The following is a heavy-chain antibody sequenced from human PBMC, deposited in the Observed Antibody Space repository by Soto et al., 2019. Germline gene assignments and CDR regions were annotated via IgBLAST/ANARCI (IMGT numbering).Heavy chain of an antibody. CDR1: GFTFSTYA. CDR2: ISSSSATI. J-gene: IGHJ4*02. D-gene: IGHD1-1*01. CDR3: ARGALLNSPKFSFDY. V-gene: IGHV3-48*02. Sequence: RLSCAASGFTFSTYAVNCLRQAPGKGLEWLSYISSSSATIYYADSVKGRFTISRDNGKNSLFLQMDSLRDEDTAVYYCARGALLNSPKFSFDYWGRGTPVTVSS.